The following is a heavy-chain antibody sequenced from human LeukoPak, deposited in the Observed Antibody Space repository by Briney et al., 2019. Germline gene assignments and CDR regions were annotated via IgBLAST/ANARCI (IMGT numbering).Heavy chain of an antibody. CDR3: ARPAGRLGSSVLPPDY. D-gene: IGHD6-13*01. Sequence: ASVKVSCKASGYTFTYYAMHWVRQAPGQRLEWMGWINTGNGNTKYSQNFQGRVTITRDTSASTGYTELSSLRSEDTAVYYCARPAGRLGSSVLPPDYWGQGTLVTVSS. CDR2: INTGNGNT. V-gene: IGHV1-3*04. CDR1: GYTFTYYA. J-gene: IGHJ4*02.